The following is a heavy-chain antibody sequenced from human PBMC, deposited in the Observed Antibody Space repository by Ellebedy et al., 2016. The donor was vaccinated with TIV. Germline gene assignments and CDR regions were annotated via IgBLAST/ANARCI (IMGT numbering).Heavy chain of an antibody. CDR2: ISGSGGST. D-gene: IGHD2-2*01. CDR3: AKEGAPKECSSTSCGVYYYYGMDV. J-gene: IGHJ6*02. Sequence: GGSLRLXXAASGFTFSSYAMSWVRQAPGKGLEWVSAISGSGGSTYYADSVKGRFTISRDNSKNTLYLQMNSLRAEDTAVYYCAKEGAPKECSSTSCGVYYYYGMDVWGQGTTVTVSS. CDR1: GFTFSSYA. V-gene: IGHV3-23*01.